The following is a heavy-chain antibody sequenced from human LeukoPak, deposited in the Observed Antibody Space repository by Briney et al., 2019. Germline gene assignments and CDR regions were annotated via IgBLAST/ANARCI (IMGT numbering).Heavy chain of an antibody. J-gene: IGHJ4*02. Sequence: SETLSLTCNVSGGSISSGGSRWSWIRQHPGKGLEWIGYIYYSGGTYYNPSLESRLTMSVDTSKNQFSLHLTSVTAADTAVYYCARDWGTYFDYWGQGTLVTVSS. D-gene: IGHD7-27*01. V-gene: IGHV4-31*03. CDR1: GGSISSGGSR. CDR3: ARDWGTYFDY. CDR2: IYYSGGT.